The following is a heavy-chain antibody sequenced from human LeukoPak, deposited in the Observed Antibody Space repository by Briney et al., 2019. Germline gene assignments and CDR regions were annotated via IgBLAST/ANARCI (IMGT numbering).Heavy chain of an antibody. V-gene: IGHV3-48*03. J-gene: IGHJ4*02. D-gene: IGHD5-12*01. CDR3: ARQSMVATMTLDY. Sequence: PGGSLRLSCAASGXTFSTYEMNWVRQAPGKGLEWISYISSSGSTIYYADSVKGRFTISRDNAKNSLYLQMNSLRAEDTAFYYCARQSMVATMTLDYWGQGTLVTVSS. CDR1: GXTFSTYE. CDR2: ISSSGSTI.